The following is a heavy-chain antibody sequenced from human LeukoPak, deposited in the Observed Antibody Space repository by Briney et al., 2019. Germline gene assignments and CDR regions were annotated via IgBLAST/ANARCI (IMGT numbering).Heavy chain of an antibody. D-gene: IGHD7-27*01. Sequence: ASVKVSCKASGGTFSSYAISWVRQAPGQGLEWMGGIIPIFGTANYAQKFQGRVTITTDESTSTAYMELSSLRSEDTAVYYCASSSANWGSRTSAHPYNWFDPWGQGTLVTVSS. CDR3: ASSSANWGSRTSAHPYNWFDP. CDR2: IIPIFGTA. J-gene: IGHJ5*02. CDR1: GGTFSSYA. V-gene: IGHV1-69*05.